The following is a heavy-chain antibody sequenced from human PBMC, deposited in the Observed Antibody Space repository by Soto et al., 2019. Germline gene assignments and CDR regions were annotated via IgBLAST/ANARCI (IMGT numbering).Heavy chain of an antibody. CDR3: ARNYDYSKYLYFDY. CDR1: GFTFSSYW. CDR2: IKQDGSEK. Sequence: GGSLRLSCAASGFTFSSYWMSWVRQAPGKGLEWVANIKQDGSEKYYVDSVKGRFTISRDNAKNSLYLQMNSLRAEDTAVYYCARNYDYSKYLYFDYWGQGTLVTVYS. D-gene: IGHD4-4*01. J-gene: IGHJ4*02. V-gene: IGHV3-7*03.